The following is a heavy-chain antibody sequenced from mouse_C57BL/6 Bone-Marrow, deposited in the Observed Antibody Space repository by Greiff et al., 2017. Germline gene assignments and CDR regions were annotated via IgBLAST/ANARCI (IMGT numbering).Heavy chain of an antibody. CDR1: GFTFSSYA. V-gene: IGHV5-4*03. CDR3: ARGIYYDYDGACFAY. J-gene: IGHJ3*01. CDR2: ISDGGSYT. D-gene: IGHD2-4*01. Sequence: EVKLVESGGGLVKPGGSLKLSCAASGFTFSSYAMSWVRQTPEKRLEWVATISDGGSYTYYPDNVKGRFTISRNNAKNNLYLQMSHLKSEDTAMYYCARGIYYDYDGACFAYWGQGTLVTVSA.